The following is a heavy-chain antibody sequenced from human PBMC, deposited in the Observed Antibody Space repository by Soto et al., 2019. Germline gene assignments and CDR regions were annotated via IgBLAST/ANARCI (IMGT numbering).Heavy chain of an antibody. CDR3: ARRGSYDDSGPRGFGI. CDR2: IWPGDSDT. CDR1: GYSFTTYW. D-gene: IGHD3-22*01. J-gene: IGHJ3*02. V-gene: IGHV5-51*01. Sequence: PGESLKISCKASGYSFTTYWIGWVRQMPGKGLEWMGIIWPGDSDTTYSPSFQGQVSISADKSISTAYLQWSSLKASDTAMYYCARRGSYDDSGPRGFGIWGRGTMVTVSS.